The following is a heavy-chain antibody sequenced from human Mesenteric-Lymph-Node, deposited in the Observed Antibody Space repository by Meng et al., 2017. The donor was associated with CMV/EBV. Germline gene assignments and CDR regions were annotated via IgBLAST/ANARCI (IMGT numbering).Heavy chain of an antibody. J-gene: IGHJ5*02. D-gene: IGHD2-2*02. Sequence: GSLRLSCTVSGGSISSSSYYWGWIRQPPGKGLEWIGYIYYSGSTNYNPSLKSRVTISVDTSKNQFSLKLSSVTAADTAVYYCARRVGYCSSTSCYTMNNWFDPWGQGTLVTVSS. CDR1: GGSISSSSYY. V-gene: IGHV4-61*05. CDR3: ARRVGYCSSTSCYTMNNWFDP. CDR2: IYYSGST.